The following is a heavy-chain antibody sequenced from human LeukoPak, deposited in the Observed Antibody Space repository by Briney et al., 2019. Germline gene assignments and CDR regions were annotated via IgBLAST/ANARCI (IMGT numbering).Heavy chain of an antibody. CDR3: ARSQGYCSGGSCLQGDWFDP. CDR2: IYPGDSDT. V-gene: IGHV5-51*01. J-gene: IGHJ5*02. CDR1: GYSLTNYW. Sequence: GESLQISCKGSGYSLTNYWIGWVRQMPGKGLEWMGIIYPGDSDTRYSPSFQGQVTISADKSISTAYLQWGSLKASDTAMYYCARSQGYCSGGSCLQGDWFDPWGQGTLVTVSS. D-gene: IGHD2-15*01.